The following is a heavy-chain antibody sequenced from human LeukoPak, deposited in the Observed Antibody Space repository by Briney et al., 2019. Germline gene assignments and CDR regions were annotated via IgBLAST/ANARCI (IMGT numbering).Heavy chain of an antibody. CDR3: AKNQRRDTAMVTFDY. J-gene: IGHJ4*02. CDR1: GASITSDY. Sequence: PSETLSLTCSVSGASITSDYWSWIRQPPGKGLEWIGYVHHSGTTKYNPSLNSRVTISMDTSKNQFSLKLTPVTAEDTAVYYCAKNQRRDTAMVTFDYWGQGTLVTVSS. CDR2: VHHSGTT. V-gene: IGHV4-4*08. D-gene: IGHD5-18*01.